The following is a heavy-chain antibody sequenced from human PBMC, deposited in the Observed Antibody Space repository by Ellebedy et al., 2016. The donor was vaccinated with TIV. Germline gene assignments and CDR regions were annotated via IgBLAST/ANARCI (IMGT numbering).Heavy chain of an antibody. V-gene: IGHV3-30*02. CDR2: IWYDGSNK. D-gene: IGHD4-23*01. CDR3: AKGPGDYGGIYYYYYYMDV. J-gene: IGHJ6*03. Sequence: GGSLRLSXAASGFTFSSYGMHWVRQAPGKGLEWVAVIWYDGSNKYYADSVKGRFTISRDNSKNTLYLQMNSLRAEDTAVYYCAKGPGDYGGIYYYYYYMDVWGKGTTVTVSS. CDR1: GFTFSSYG.